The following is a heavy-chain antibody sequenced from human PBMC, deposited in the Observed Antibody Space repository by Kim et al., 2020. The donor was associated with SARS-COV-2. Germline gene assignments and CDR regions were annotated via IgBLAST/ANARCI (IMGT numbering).Heavy chain of an antibody. Sequence: GGSLRLSCAAYEFTVSSNDMTWVRQAPGKGLEGVSFIYTGNTTYYADSVKGRFTISRHNSKNTLFLQMNNLRTEDTAVYYFARVLTYLRGLDYMDVWGTGTTVTVSS. CDR2: IYTGNTT. CDR3: ARVLTYLRGLDYMDV. D-gene: IGHD3-10*01. CDR1: EFTVSSND. J-gene: IGHJ6*03. V-gene: IGHV3-53*04.